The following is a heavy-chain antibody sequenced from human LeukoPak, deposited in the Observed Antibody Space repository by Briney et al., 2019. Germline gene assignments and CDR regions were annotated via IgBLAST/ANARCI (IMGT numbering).Heavy chain of an antibody. D-gene: IGHD6-19*01. Sequence: GGSLRLSCAASGFTFSSYAISWVRQAPGQGLEWMGRIIPIFGTANYAQKFQGRVTITTDESTSTAYMELSSLRSEDTAVYYCARDFYFYSSGWYPFDYWGQGTLVTVSS. CDR3: ARDFYFYSSGWYPFDY. V-gene: IGHV1-69*05. CDR2: IIPIFGTA. CDR1: GFTFSSYA. J-gene: IGHJ4*02.